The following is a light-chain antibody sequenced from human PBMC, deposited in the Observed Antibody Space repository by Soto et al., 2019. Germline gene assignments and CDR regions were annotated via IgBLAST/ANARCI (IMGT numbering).Light chain of an antibody. Sequence: QSVLTQPASVSGSPGQSITISCTGTSSDVGGYDYVSWYQPHPGKAPKLMIYEVSNRPSGVSNRFSGSKSGNTASLTISGLQAEDEADYYCSSYTSSSTLVFGGGTKVTVL. CDR3: SSYTSSSTLV. J-gene: IGLJ2*01. CDR2: EVS. CDR1: SSDVGGYDY. V-gene: IGLV2-14*01.